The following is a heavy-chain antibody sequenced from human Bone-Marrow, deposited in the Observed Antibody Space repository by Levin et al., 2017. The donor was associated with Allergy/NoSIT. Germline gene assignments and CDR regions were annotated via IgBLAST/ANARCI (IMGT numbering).Heavy chain of an antibody. D-gene: IGHD3-10*01. CDR2: MHHIGRS. CDR1: GDSISSNDW. V-gene: IGHV4/OR15-8*01. J-gene: IGHJ3*01. Sequence: SETLSLTCVVSGDSISSNDWWTWVRQTPGKGLEWIGEMHHIGRSNYNPSLQSRVTMSVDKSTNHFSLTVNSVTAADTAMYYCTKTAWPMGASGTYNALDVWGRGTMVIVSS. CDR3: TKTAWPMGASGTYNALDV.